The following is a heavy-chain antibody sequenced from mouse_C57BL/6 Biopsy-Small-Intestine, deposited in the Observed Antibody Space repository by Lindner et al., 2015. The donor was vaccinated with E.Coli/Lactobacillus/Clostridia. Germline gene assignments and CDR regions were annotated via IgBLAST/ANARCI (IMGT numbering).Heavy chain of an antibody. D-gene: IGHD4-1*01. CDR2: INPYYGST. CDR3: ARDSIAGTGFAY. J-gene: IGHJ3*01. V-gene: IGHV1-39*01. Sequence: VQLQESGAELVKPGASVKISCKASGYSFTGYNMNWVKQSHGKSLEWIGNINPYYGSTSYNRKFKGKATLTVDKSSSTAYMQLNSLTSEDSAVYYCARDSIAGTGFAYWGQGTLVTVSA. CDR1: GYSFTGYN.